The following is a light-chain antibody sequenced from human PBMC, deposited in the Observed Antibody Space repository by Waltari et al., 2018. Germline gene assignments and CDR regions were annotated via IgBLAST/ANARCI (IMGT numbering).Light chain of an antibody. CDR2: DVT. V-gene: IGLV2-14*03. CDR3: SSHTTSSTLV. J-gene: IGLJ2*01. Sequence: YISRCQVQASKTHCQAQNSDVGRYNFVSWYQQHPGKAPKLMIFDVTDRPSGVSDRFSGSKSGNTASLTISGLQPEDEADYYCSSHTTSSTLVFGGGTRVTVL. CDR1: NSDVGRYNF.